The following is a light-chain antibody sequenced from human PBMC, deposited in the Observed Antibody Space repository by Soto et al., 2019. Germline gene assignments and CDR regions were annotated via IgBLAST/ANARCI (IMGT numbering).Light chain of an antibody. CDR1: EDISTW. V-gene: IGKV1-12*01. CDR2: AAS. Sequence: DIQMTQSQSSVSASVGYRVTITCRSSEDISTWLAWYQQKPGKAPKLLIYAASSLQSGVPSRFSGSGSGTDFTPTISSLQPEDFATYYCQHADSFPLITFGQGTRLQI. CDR3: QHADSFPLIT. J-gene: IGKJ5*01.